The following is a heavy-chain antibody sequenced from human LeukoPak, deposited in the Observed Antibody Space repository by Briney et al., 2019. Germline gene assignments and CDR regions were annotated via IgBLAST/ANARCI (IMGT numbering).Heavy chain of an antibody. CDR2: IYYSGST. CDR1: GGSISSSSYY. CDR3: ARDGTAVAGTLDAFDI. J-gene: IGHJ3*02. D-gene: IGHD6-19*01. V-gene: IGHV4-39*07. Sequence: PSETLSLTCTVSGGSISSSSYYWGWIRQPPGKGLEWIGSIYYSGSTYYNPSLKSRVTISVDTSKNQFSLKLSSVTAADTAVYYCARDGTAVAGTLDAFDIWGQGTMVTVSS.